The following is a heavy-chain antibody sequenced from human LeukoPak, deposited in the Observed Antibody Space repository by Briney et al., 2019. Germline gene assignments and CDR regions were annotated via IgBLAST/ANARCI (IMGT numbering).Heavy chain of an antibody. D-gene: IGHD5-24*01. CDR1: GFIVSSNP. CDR3: ARDVYGDGYNSFDY. J-gene: IGHJ4*02. CDR2: IYSGGYSGGGP. V-gene: IGHV3-66*01. Sequence: GGSLRLSCAVSGFIVSSNPMNWVRQAPGKGVEWVSVIYSGGYSGGGPFYADSVKGRFTTSSDSSKNTLFLQMNSLRAEDTAVYYCARDVYGDGYNSFDYWGLGILVTVSS.